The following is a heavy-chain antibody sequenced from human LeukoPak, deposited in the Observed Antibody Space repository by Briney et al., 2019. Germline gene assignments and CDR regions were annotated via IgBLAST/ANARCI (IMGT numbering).Heavy chain of an antibody. CDR3: ARGLVGLLWFGSKPYFDY. Sequence: PSETLSLTCAVYGGSFSGYYWSWIRQPPGKGLEWIGEINHSGSTNYNPSLKSRVTISVDTSKNQFSLKLSSVTAADTAVYYRARGLVGLLWFGSKPYFDYWGQGTLVTVSS. D-gene: IGHD3-10*01. J-gene: IGHJ4*02. CDR1: GGSFSGYY. V-gene: IGHV4-34*01. CDR2: INHSGST.